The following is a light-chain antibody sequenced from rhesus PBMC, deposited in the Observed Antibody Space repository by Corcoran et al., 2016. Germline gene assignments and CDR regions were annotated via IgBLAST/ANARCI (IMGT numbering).Light chain of an antibody. J-gene: IGKJ2*01. CDR1: QSVSSS. CDR2: VAS. CDR3: QQYSSSPYS. Sequence: QVILTQSPATLSLSPGERATLSCRASQSVSSSLAWYQQKPGKAPRLLIYVASRRATGIPDRCSGSGSGTEFTLTISSLEPEDFAVYYCQQYSSSPYSFGQGTKVEIK. V-gene: IGKV3-53*01.